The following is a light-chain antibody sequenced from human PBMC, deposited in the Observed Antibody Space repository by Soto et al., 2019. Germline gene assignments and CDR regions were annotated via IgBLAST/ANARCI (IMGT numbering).Light chain of an antibody. V-gene: IGLV2-14*01. Sequence: QSVLTQPASVSGSPGQSITISCTGTSSDVGGYNYVSWYQQHPGKAPKLMIYEVSNRPSGVSNRFSGSKSGNTASLTVSGLQAEDEADYYCSSYAGSNNQVFGTGTKVTVL. J-gene: IGLJ1*01. CDR1: SSDVGGYNY. CDR2: EVS. CDR3: SSYAGSNNQV.